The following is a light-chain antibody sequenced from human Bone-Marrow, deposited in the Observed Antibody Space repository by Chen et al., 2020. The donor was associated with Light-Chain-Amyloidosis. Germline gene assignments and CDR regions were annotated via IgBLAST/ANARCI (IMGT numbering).Light chain of an antibody. J-gene: IGLJ2*01. CDR2: RDT. V-gene: IGLV3-25*03. CDR1: DLPTKY. CDR3: QSADSSGTYEVI. Sequence: SYDLTQPPSVSVSPGQTPRITCSGDDLPTKYAYWYQQKPGQAPVLVIHRDTERPSGISERFSGSSSGTTATLTISGGQAEDEADYHCQSADSSGTYEVIFGGGTKLTVL.